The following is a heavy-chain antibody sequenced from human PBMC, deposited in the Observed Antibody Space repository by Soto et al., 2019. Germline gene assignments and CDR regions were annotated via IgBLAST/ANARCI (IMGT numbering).Heavy chain of an antibody. CDR3: ARDGITMVRGVMNYYYYGMDV. J-gene: IGHJ6*02. Sequence: PSETLSLTCTVSGGPISSGGYYWSWIRRHPGKGLEWIGYIYYSGSTYYNPSLKSRVTISVDTSKNQFSLKLSSVTAADTAVYYCARDGITMVRGVMNYYYYGMDVWGQGTTVTVSS. CDR1: GGPISSGGYY. D-gene: IGHD3-10*01. CDR2: IYYSGST. V-gene: IGHV4-31*03.